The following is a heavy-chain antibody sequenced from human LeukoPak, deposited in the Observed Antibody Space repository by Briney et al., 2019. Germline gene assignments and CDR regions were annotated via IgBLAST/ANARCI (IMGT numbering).Heavy chain of an antibody. CDR2: IYYSGST. D-gene: IGHD6-19*01. Sequence: PSETLSLTCTVSGGSISSYYWSWIRQPPGKGLEWIGYIYYSGSTNYNPSLKSRVTISVDTSKNQFSLKLSSVTAADTAVYYCASELYSSGPGFYFDYWGQGTLVTVSS. CDR1: GGSISSYY. V-gene: IGHV4-59*01. J-gene: IGHJ4*02. CDR3: ASELYSSGPGFYFDY.